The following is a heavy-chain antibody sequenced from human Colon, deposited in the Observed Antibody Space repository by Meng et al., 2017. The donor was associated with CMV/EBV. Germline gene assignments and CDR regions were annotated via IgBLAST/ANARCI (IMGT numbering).Heavy chain of an antibody. CDR3: ARGKDWFDP. V-gene: IGHV3-74*01. CDR2: LNSDGSST. Sequence: LRRSCAASGFTFSSYWLHWVRQAPGKGLVWVSRLNSDGSSTSYADSVKGRFTISRDNAKNTLYLQMNSLRAEDTAVYYCARGKDWFDPWGQGTLVTVSS. J-gene: IGHJ5*02. CDR1: GFTFSSYW.